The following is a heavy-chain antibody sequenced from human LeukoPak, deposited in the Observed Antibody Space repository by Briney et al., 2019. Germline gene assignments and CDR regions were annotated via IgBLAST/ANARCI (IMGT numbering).Heavy chain of an antibody. CDR2: IKSKTDGGTT. CDR3: TTDTGNYYDSSGYDY. D-gene: IGHD3-22*01. V-gene: IGHV3-15*01. J-gene: IGHJ4*02. Sequence: GGSLRLSCAASGFTFSNAWMSWVRQAPGKGLEWVGRIKSKTDGGTTDYAAPVKGRFTISRDDSKNTLYLQMNSLKTEDTAVYYCTTDTGNYYDSSGYDYWGQGTLVTVSS. CDR1: GFTFSNAW.